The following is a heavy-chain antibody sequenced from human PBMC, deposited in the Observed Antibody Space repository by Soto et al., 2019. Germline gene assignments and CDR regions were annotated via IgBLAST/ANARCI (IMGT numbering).Heavy chain of an antibody. V-gene: IGHV3-33*01. CDR3: GRGGQYYGSGSYRARARSNVYYYYGMDV. CDR2: IWYDGSNK. Sequence: QVQLVESGGGVVQPGRSLRLSCAASGFTFSSYGMHWVRQAPGKGLEWVAVIWYDGSNKYYADSVKGRFTISRDNSKNTLYLQMNSLRAEDTAVYYCGRGGQYYGSGSYRARARSNVYYYYGMDVWGQGTTVTVSS. CDR1: GFTFSSYG. J-gene: IGHJ6*02. D-gene: IGHD3-10*01.